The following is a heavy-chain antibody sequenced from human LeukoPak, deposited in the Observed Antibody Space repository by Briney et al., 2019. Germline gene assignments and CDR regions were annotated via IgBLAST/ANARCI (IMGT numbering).Heavy chain of an antibody. J-gene: IGHJ6*02. Sequence: SETLSLTCTVSGGSISSYYWSWLRQPPGKGLEWIGYIYYSGSTNYNPSLKSRVTISVDTSKNQFSLKLSSVTAADTAVYYCARYSDPYGMDVWGQGTTVTVSS. V-gene: IGHV4-59*01. CDR3: ARYSDPYGMDV. CDR2: IYYSGST. D-gene: IGHD6-13*01. CDR1: GGSISSYY.